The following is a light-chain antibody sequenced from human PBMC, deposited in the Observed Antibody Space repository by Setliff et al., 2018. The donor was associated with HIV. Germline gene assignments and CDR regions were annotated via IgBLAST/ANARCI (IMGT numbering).Light chain of an antibody. Sequence: LTQPASVSGSPGQSITISCTGTSRDVGGYNYVSWYQQHPGKAPKLIIYEVRNRPSGVSNRFSGSKSGNTASLTISGLQAEDEADYYCSSYAITNTLPFGTGTKVTVL. CDR2: EVR. V-gene: IGLV2-14*01. J-gene: IGLJ1*01. CDR1: SRDVGGYNY. CDR3: SSYAITNTLP.